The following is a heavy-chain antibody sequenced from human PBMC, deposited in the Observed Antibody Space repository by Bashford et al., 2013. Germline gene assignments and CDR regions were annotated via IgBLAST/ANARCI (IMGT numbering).Heavy chain of an antibody. CDR2: ISGSGDRT. Sequence: GSLRLSCTASGITFSNYAMTYVRQAPGKGLEWVSTISGSGDRTYYADSVKGRFTISRDNSKNTLYLQMESLRVEDTAVYYCARSTGVNYYYYYGMDVWGPGTTVTVSS. CDR1: GITFSNYA. CDR3: ARSTGVNYYYYYGMDV. V-gene: IGHV3-23*01. D-gene: IGHD3-9*01. J-gene: IGHJ6*02.